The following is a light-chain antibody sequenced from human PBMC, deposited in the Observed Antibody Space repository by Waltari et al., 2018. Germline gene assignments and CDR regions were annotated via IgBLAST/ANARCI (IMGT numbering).Light chain of an antibody. Sequence: DIVLTQSPATLSLSPGESATLSCRASQSVSTYLAGYQQKPGQAPRLLIYDASNRGAGIPARFSGSGSGTDFTLTISSLEPEDFAVYYCQQRISWPLIAFGPGTKVEI. CDR3: QQRISWPLIA. J-gene: IGKJ3*01. V-gene: IGKV3-11*01. CDR2: DAS. CDR1: QSVSTY.